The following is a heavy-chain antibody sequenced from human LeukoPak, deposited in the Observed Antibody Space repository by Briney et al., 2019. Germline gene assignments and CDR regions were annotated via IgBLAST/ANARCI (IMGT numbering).Heavy chain of an antibody. CDR3: AAYYYDSSGIQFGY. J-gene: IGHJ4*02. Sequence: SVKVSCKASGGTFSSYAISWVRQAPGQGLEWMGGIIPIFGTANYAQKFQGRVTITADESTSTAYMELSSLRSEDTAVYYCAAYYYDSSGIQFGYWGQGTLVTVSS. CDR2: IIPIFGTA. V-gene: IGHV1-69*01. CDR1: GGTFSSYA. D-gene: IGHD3-22*01.